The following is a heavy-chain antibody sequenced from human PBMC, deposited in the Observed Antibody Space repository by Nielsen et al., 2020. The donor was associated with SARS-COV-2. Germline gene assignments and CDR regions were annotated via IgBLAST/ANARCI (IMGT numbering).Heavy chain of an antibody. CDR2: LHYSGHT. J-gene: IGHJ4*02. CDR1: GGSINSNSYY. CDR3: ARSPRGSGWFRGPGRLDY. Sequence: SETLSLTCTVSGGSINSNSYYWAWVRQPPGKGLEWLASLHYSGHTYYTPTLKSRVTISINTSENQFSLRLTSVTAADTAVYYCARSPRGSGWFRGPGRLDYWGQGSLVPVSS. D-gene: IGHD6-19*01. V-gene: IGHV4-39*07.